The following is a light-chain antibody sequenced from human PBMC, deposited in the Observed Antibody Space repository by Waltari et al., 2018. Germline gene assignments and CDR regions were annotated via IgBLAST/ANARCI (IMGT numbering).Light chain of an antibody. V-gene: IGKV3-11*01. J-gene: IGKJ1*01. CDR1: QNINTD. CDR3: QQCFYWPRT. CDR2: DAS. Sequence: EIVLTQSPGTVSLSPGERATLSCRASQNINTDLVWYQQKPGQPPRLLIYDASNRASGIPPRFSGSGSRTDFTLIISSLEPGDFAVYFCQQCFYWPRTFGQGTKIEMK.